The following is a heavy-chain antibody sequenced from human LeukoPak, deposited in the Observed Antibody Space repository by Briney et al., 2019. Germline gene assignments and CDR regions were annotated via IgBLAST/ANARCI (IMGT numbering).Heavy chain of an antibody. D-gene: IGHD3-3*01. CDR1: GFTVSSNY. J-gene: IGHJ4*02. V-gene: IGHV3-66*01. CDR3: ARKIYDFLSGGPKHFDY. CDR2: IYSGGST. Sequence: GGSLRLSCAASGFTVSSNYMSWVRQAPGKGLEWVSLIYSGGSTYYADSVKGRFTISRDNAKNSLSLQMNSLRAEDTAVYYCARKIYDFLSGGPKHFDYWGQGTLVTVSS.